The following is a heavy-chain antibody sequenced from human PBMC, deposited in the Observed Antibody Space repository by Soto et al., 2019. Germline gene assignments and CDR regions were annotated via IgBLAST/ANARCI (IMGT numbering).Heavy chain of an antibody. CDR3: ARGSAYSDYDLEY. Sequence: EVQLLESGGGLVRPGGSLRLSCAASVFTFSSYAMTWVRPARGKGLEWVSGVSGTGGSAYYAESVKGRFTISRDKSTNTLYLQMKSVRDDDKAVYYCARGSAYSDYDLEYWGQGTLVTV. CDR2: VSGTGGSA. CDR1: VFTFSSYA. V-gene: IGHV3-23*01. D-gene: IGHD4-17*01. J-gene: IGHJ4*02.